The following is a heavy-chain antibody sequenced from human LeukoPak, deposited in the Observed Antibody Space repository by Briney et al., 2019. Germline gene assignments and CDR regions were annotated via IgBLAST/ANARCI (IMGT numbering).Heavy chain of an antibody. CDR1: GGSFSGYY. CDR2: INHSGST. J-gene: IGHJ3*02. D-gene: IGHD3-22*01. CDR3: ARDFPSYYYDSSGQNAFDI. Sequence: SETLSLTCAVYGGSFSGYYWSWIRHPPGKGLEWIGEINHSGSTNYNPSLKSRVTISVDTSKNQFSLKLSSVIAADTAVYYCARDFPSYYYDSSGQNAFDIWGQGTMVTVSS. V-gene: IGHV4-34*01.